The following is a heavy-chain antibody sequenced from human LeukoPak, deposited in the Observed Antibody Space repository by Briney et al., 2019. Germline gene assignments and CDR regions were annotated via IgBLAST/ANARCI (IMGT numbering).Heavy chain of an antibody. CDR1: GFTFSSYS. D-gene: IGHD3-10*01. V-gene: IGHV3-21*01. J-gene: IGHJ4*02. CDR3: AREYYGAGTYCPDY. Sequence: GGSLRLSCAASGFTFSSYSMNWVRQAPGKGLEWVSSISSNSDYIYYADSVRGRFTISRDNAKNSLFLQMDSLRADDTAVYYCAREYYGAGTYCPDYWGQGTLVTVSS. CDR2: ISSNSDYI.